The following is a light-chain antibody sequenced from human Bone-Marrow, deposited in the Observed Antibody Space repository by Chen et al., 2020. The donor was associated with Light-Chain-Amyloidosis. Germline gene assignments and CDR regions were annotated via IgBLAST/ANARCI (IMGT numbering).Light chain of an antibody. Sequence: SYVLTQPSSVLVAPGQTATIACRGNNXGSTSVHWYQQTPGQAPLRVDYDERTRPSGLHERLSGSNSGNTATLTIGRXEAXDGAVYXCQVWDRSSDRPVYGGGTNLTVL. CDR2: DER. CDR3: QVWDRSSDRPV. CDR1: NXGSTS. V-gene: IGLV3-21*02. J-gene: IGLJ3*02.